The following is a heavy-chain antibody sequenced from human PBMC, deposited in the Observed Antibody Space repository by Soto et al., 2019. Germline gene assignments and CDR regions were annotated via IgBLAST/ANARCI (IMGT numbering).Heavy chain of an antibody. V-gene: IGHV4-59*01. CDR2: IYYSGST. CDR3: ARGRESRYGDLPYYFDY. J-gene: IGHJ4*02. D-gene: IGHD4-17*01. CDR1: GGSISSYY. Sequence: QVQLQESGPGLVKPSEILSLTCTVSGGSISSYYWSWIRQPPGKGLEWIGYIYYSGSTNYNPSLKSRVTISVDTSKNQFSLKLSSVTAADTAVYYCARGRESRYGDLPYYFDYWGQGTLVTVSS.